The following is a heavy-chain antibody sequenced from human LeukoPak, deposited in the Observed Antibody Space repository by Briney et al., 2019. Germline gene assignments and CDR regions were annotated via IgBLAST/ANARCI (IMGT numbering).Heavy chain of an antibody. D-gene: IGHD3-10*01. J-gene: IGHJ4*02. CDR3: ASGWSMGFGELLFDY. Sequence: ASVKVSCKASGYTFTGYYMHWVRQAPGQGLEWMGWINPNSSGTNYAQKFQSRVTMTRDTSISTAYMELSRLRSDDTAVYYCASGWSMGFGELLFDYWGQGTLVTVSS. CDR1: GYTFTGYY. V-gene: IGHV1-2*02. CDR2: INPNSSGT.